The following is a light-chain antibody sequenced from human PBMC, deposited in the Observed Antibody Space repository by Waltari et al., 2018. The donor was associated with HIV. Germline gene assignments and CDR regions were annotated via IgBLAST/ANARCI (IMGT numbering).Light chain of an antibody. CDR2: DVS. CDR1: SSDGGGYNF. Sequence: QSALTQPRSVSRSPGQSVTISCPGTSSDGGGYNFVSWYQQHPGKAPNLVIYDVSKWPSGVPDRFSGSKSGNTASLTISGLQAEDEADYYCCSYTGSYTWVFGGGTELTVL. V-gene: IGLV2-11*01. J-gene: IGLJ3*02. CDR3: CSYTGSYTWV.